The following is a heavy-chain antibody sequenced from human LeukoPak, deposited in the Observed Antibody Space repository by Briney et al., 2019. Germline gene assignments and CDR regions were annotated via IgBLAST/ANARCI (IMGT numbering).Heavy chain of an antibody. CDR3: AREVGSSEGFGVIH. Sequence: ASETLSLTCSVSGASINSGSYHWNWIRQPAGKGLEWIGRIYTSGSTSYNPSLQSRVAISVDTSKNQFSLNLSSVIATDTAVYYCAREVGSSEGFGVIHWGQGILVIVSS. CDR1: GASINSGSYH. CDR2: IYTSGST. D-gene: IGHD6-6*01. J-gene: IGHJ4*02. V-gene: IGHV4-61*02.